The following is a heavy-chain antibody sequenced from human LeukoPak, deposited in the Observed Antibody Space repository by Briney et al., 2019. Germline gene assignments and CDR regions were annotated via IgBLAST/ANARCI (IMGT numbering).Heavy chain of an antibody. D-gene: IGHD3-16*01. J-gene: IGHJ6*03. Sequence: GGSLRLSCAASGFTFSSYGVQFSSYGMHWVRQAPGKGLEWVAFIRSDGRNQYYADSVKGRFTISRDNTKNTLYLQMSSLRAEDTAIYYCAKLKINYYYYMDVWGKGTTVIVSS. CDR1: GFTFSSYGVQFSSYG. CDR3: AKLKINYYYYMDV. V-gene: IGHV3-30*02. CDR2: IRSDGRNQ.